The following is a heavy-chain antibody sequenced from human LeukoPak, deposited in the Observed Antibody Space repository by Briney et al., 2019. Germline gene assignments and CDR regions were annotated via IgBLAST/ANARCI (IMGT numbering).Heavy chain of an antibody. V-gene: IGHV3-48*03. Sequence: PGGSLRLSCAASGFTFSSYEMNWVRQAPGKGLEWVSYISSSGSTIYYADSVKGRFTISRDNAKNSLYLQINSLRAEDTAVYYCARHPRVYYYDSSGYMAWGQGTLVTVSS. D-gene: IGHD3-22*01. J-gene: IGHJ5*02. CDR3: ARHPRVYYYDSSGYMA. CDR2: ISSSGSTI. CDR1: GFTFSSYE.